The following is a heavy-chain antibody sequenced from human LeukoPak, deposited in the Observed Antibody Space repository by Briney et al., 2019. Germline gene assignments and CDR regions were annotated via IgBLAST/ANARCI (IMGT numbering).Heavy chain of an antibody. D-gene: IGHD2-2*01. V-gene: IGHV4-61*02. J-gene: IGHJ4*02. Sequence: PSETLSLTCTVSGGSISSGCYYWSWIRQPAGKGLEWIGRIYTSGSTNYNPSLKSRVTISVDTSKNQFSLKLSSVTAADTAVYYCARGIGYCSSTSCPYFDYWGQGTLVTVSS. CDR1: GGSISSGCYY. CDR2: IYTSGST. CDR3: ARGIGYCSSTSCPYFDY.